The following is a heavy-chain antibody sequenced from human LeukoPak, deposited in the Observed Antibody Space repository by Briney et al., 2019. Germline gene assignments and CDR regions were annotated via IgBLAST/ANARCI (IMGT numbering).Heavy chain of an antibody. CDR3: ARVFGSGNY. D-gene: IGHD3-10*01. J-gene: IGHJ4*02. CDR2: ISYDGSNK. V-gene: IGHV3-30*04. Sequence: PGGSLRLSCAASGFTFNNYAIHWVRQAPGKGLEWVAFISYDGSNKYYADSVKGRFTISRDNSKNTLYLQMNSLRAEDTAVYYCARVFGSGNYWGQGTLVTVSS. CDR1: GFTFNNYA.